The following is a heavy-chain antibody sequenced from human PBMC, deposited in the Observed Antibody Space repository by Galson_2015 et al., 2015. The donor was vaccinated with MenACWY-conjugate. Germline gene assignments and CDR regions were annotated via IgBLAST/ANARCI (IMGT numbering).Heavy chain of an antibody. CDR1: GYTFTTYY. CDR3: VREYRGGSFDY. D-gene: IGHD1-26*01. V-gene: IGHV1-46*01. Sequence: SVKVSCKASGYTFTTYYMHGVRQAPGQGLEWMGIIRPSGDDGTTYAQKFQGRVTMTRDTSTSTVYMDLSSLRSEDTAVYYCVREYRGGSFDYWGQGTLVTVSS. CDR2: IRPSGDDGT. J-gene: IGHJ4*02.